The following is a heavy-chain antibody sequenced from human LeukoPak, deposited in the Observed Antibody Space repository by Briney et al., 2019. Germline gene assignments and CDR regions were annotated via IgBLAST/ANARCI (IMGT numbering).Heavy chain of an antibody. D-gene: IGHD6-6*01. CDR2: IKSKADGGTI. Sequence: GSLRLSCAASGFTVSNAWMSWVRQAPGKGLEWVGRIKSKADGGTIDYAAPVKGRITISIDDSKNTLYMQMNSLKTEDTAVYYCTTDGEYSSSLGFDIWGQGTMVTVSS. J-gene: IGHJ3*02. V-gene: IGHV3-15*01. CDR1: GFTVSNAW. CDR3: TTDGEYSSSLGFDI.